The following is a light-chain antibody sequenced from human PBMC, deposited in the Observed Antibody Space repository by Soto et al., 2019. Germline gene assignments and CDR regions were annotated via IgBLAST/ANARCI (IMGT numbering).Light chain of an antibody. J-gene: IGKJ4*01. CDR1: QDISNS. CDR3: QNYNRAPLT. Sequence: DIQMTQSPSSLSASVGDRVTITCRASQDISNSLAWYQQKPGKVPKVLIYATSILQSGVPARFSGSGSGTDFTPTISSLQPEDVATYYCQNYNRAPLTFGGGTKVEI. V-gene: IGKV1-27*01. CDR2: ATS.